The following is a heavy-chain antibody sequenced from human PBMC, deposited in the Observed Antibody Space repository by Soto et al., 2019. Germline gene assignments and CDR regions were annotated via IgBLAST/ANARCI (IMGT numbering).Heavy chain of an antibody. Sequence: ASVKVSCKASGYTFINFDISWVRQAAGQGLEWLGWMNPGSGKTGYASKFQGRVAMTRDASTGTSHLELSSLTSGDTAVYYCATMASAGTLNWFDPWGQGTLVTVSS. CDR3: ATMASAGTLNWFDP. J-gene: IGHJ5*02. V-gene: IGHV1-8*02. D-gene: IGHD6-13*01. CDR1: GYTFINFD. CDR2: MNPGSGKT.